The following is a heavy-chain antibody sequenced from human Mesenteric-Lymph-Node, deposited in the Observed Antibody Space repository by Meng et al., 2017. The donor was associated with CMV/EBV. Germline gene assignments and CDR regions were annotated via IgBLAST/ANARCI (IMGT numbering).Heavy chain of an antibody. J-gene: IGHJ3*02. V-gene: IGHV4-38-2*02. Sequence: SETLSLTCSVSGYSISSGYYWGWIRRPPGKGLEWIGSVFHTGHTYYNPSLKSRVTISVETNRFSLKLSSVTAADTAVYFCARDARSSGDAFDMWGQGTMVTVSS. CDR3: ARDARSSGDAFDM. CDR1: GYSISSGYY. CDR2: VFHTGHT.